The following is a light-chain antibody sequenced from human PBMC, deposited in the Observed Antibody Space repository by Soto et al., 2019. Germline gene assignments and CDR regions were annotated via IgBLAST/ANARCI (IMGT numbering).Light chain of an antibody. Sequence: DIRMTQSPSSLSAPVGDRVTITCRASQSVGSNLNWYQQKPGKAPKLLIYASSSSQNGVPSRFSGSGSGTDFTLSINFLQPEDFATYYCQQSYSRPFTFGPGTKVDIK. V-gene: IGKV1-39*01. CDR3: QQSYSRPFT. J-gene: IGKJ3*01. CDR1: QSVGSN. CDR2: ASS.